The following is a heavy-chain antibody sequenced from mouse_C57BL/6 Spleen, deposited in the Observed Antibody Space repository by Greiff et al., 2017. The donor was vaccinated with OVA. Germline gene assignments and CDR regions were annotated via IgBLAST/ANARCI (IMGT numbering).Heavy chain of an antibody. Sequence: EVQGVESGGGLVKPGGSLKLSCAASGFTFSDYGMHWVRQAPEKGLEWVAYISSGSSTIYYADTVKGRFTISRDNAKNTLFLQMTSLRSEDTAMYYCARTGDGYYGGFADWGQGTLVTVSA. CDR1: GFTFSDYG. CDR3: ARTGDGYYGGFAD. CDR2: ISSGSSTI. D-gene: IGHD2-3*01. V-gene: IGHV5-17*01. J-gene: IGHJ3*01.